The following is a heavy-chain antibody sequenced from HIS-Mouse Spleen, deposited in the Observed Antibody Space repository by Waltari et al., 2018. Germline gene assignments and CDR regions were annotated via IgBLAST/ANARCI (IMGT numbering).Heavy chain of an antibody. Sequence: QVQLQQWGAGLLKPSETLSLTCAVYGGSFSGYYWSWIRQPPGKGLEWIGEINHSGSTNYNPSLKSRVTISVDTSKNQFSLKLSSVTAADTAVYYCARGRNDPSWYYFDYWGQGTLVTVSS. V-gene: IGHV4-34*01. CDR1: GGSFSGYY. J-gene: IGHJ4*02. CDR3: ARGRNDPSWYYFDY. CDR2: INHSGST. D-gene: IGHD6-13*01.